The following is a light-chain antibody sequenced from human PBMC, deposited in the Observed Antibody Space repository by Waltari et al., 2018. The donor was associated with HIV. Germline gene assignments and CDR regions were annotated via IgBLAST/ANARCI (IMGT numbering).Light chain of an antibody. Sequence: QSALTPPASVSGSPAQSITISCTGASSDVVDSNYFSWYQHHPGKAPKLMIYDVSKPPSGVSNRFSGSKSGNTASLTISGLQAEDEADYYCCSYAGSSTFVFGTGTKVTVL. J-gene: IGLJ1*01. CDR2: DVS. CDR3: CSYAGSSTFV. CDR1: SSDVVDSNY. V-gene: IGLV2-23*02.